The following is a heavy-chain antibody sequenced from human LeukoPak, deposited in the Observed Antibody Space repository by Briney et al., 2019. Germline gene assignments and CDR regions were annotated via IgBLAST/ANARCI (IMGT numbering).Heavy chain of an antibody. D-gene: IGHD5-12*01. Sequence: GGSLRLSCAASGFTFSRYGMHWVRQTPGKGLEWVAVISYDASNKYYTDSVKGRFTISRDNSKNTLYLQMNSLKTEDTAVYYCTTYRRVATYYRPYYYYYMDVWGKGTTVTVSS. J-gene: IGHJ6*03. V-gene: IGHV3-30*03. CDR2: ISYDASNK. CDR1: GFTFSRYG. CDR3: TTYRRVATYYRPYYYYYMDV.